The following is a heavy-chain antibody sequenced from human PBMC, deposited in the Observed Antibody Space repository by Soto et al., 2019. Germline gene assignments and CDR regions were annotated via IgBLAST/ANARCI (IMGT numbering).Heavy chain of an antibody. CDR2: ISTYNCNT. CDR1: GYTFTSYG. Sequence: ASVKVSCKASGYTFTSYGISWVRQAPGQGLEWMGWISTYNCNTNYAQKLQGRVTMTTDTSTSTAYMELRSLRSDDTAVYYCARVKGSGYHNWFDPWGQGTLVTVS. J-gene: IGHJ5*02. CDR3: ARVKGSGYHNWFDP. V-gene: IGHV1-18*01. D-gene: IGHD3-22*01.